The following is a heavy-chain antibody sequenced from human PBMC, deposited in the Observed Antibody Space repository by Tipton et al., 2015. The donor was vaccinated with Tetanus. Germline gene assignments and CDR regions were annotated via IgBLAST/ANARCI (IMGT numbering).Heavy chain of an antibody. CDR2: ISHSGSS. CDR1: GGSFSLYY. V-gene: IGHV4-34*01. J-gene: IGHJ2*01. D-gene: IGHD5-18*01. CDR3: ARGGSYSYGPRGFDL. Sequence: TLSLTCTVSGGSFSLYYWNWVRQSPGKGLEWIGEISHSGSSSYSPSLKGRVTISVDTPKNQFSLKLTSLTVADTAVYYCARGGSYSYGPRGFDLWGRGTLVTVSS.